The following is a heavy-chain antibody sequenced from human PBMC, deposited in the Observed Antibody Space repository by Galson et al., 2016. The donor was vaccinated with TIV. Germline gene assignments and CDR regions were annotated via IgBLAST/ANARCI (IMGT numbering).Heavy chain of an antibody. CDR1: GYSITSGFH. D-gene: IGHD3-22*01. CDR3: ARQGARQHYRDSRSYYYIYAYDV. Sequence: ETLSLTCTVSGYSITSGFHWAWIRQPPGKGLEWIGTIYHSGFTYYNTSLKRRVTISVDTSKNQFSLELDSVTAADTAVYYCARQGARQHYRDSRSYYYIYAYDVWGQGTMITVSS. J-gene: IGHJ3*01. CDR2: IYHSGFT. V-gene: IGHV4-38-2*02.